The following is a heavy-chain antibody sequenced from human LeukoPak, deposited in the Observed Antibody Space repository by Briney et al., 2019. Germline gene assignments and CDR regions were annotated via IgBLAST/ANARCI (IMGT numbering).Heavy chain of an antibody. CDR3: ASMSVGSPYYYYYYMDV. V-gene: IGHV4-39*01. Sequence: SETLSLTCTVSGGSISSSSYYWGWIRQPPGKGLEWIGRIYYSGSTYYNPSLKSRVTISVDTSKNQFSLKLSSVTAADTAVYYCASMSVGSPYYYYYYMDVWGKGTTVTISS. D-gene: IGHD1-26*01. CDR1: GGSISSSSYY. CDR2: IYYSGST. J-gene: IGHJ6*03.